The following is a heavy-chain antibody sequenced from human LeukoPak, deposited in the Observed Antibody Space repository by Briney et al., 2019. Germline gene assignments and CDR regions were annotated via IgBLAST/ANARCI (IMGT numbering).Heavy chain of an antibody. J-gene: IGHJ6*03. D-gene: IGHD7-27*01. Sequence: QPGGSLRLSCAASGFTFSSYAMSWVRQAPGKGLEWVSAISGSGGSTYYADSVKGRFTISRDNSKNTLYLQMNSLRAEDTAVYYCAKPLLGRGPAYYYSMDVWGKGTTVTVSS. CDR3: AKPLLGRGPAYYYSMDV. CDR1: GFTFSSYA. V-gene: IGHV3-23*01. CDR2: ISGSGGST.